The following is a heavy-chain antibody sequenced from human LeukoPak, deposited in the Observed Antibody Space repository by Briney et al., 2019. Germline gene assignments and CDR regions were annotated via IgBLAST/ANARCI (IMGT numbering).Heavy chain of an antibody. CDR1: GYTFTSYY. Sequence: SVKVSCKASGYTFTSYYMHWVRQAPGQGLEWMGRIIPILGIANYAQKFQGRVTITADKSTSTAYMELSSLRSEDTAVYYCARDPTEYGSGSYFWCYYGMDVWGQGTTVTVSS. D-gene: IGHD3-10*01. J-gene: IGHJ6*02. V-gene: IGHV1-69*04. CDR3: ARDPTEYGSGSYFWCYYGMDV. CDR2: IIPILGIA.